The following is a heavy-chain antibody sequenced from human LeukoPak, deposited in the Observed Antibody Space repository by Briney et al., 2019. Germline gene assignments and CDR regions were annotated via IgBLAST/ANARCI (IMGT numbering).Heavy chain of an antibody. CDR1: GFTFSSYA. Sequence: GGSLRLSCAASGFTFSSYAMHWVRQAPGKGLEWVAVVSYDGSNKYYADSVKGRFTISRDNSKNTLYLQMNSLRAEDTAVYYCAKAWALRFLEWLLYIDYWGQGTLVTVSS. J-gene: IGHJ4*02. V-gene: IGHV3-30-3*01. CDR2: VSYDGSNK. D-gene: IGHD3-3*01. CDR3: AKAWALRFLEWLLYIDY.